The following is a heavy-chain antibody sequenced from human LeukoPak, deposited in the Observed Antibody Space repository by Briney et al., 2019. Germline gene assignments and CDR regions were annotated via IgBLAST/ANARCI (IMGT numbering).Heavy chain of an antibody. V-gene: IGHV4-4*02. CDR3: ARKKRWLQSPTSYYYYYYMDV. D-gene: IGHD5-24*01. CDR2: IYHSGST. CDR1: GGSISSSNW. Sequence: PSETLSLTCAVSGGSISSSNWWSWVRQPPGKGLEWIGEIYHSGSTNYNPSLKSRVTISVDTSKNQFSLKLSSVTAADTAVYYCARKKRWLQSPTSYYYYYYMDVWGKGTTVTVSS. J-gene: IGHJ6*03.